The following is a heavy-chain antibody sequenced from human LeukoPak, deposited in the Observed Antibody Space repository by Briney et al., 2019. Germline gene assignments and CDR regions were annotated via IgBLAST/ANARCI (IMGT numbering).Heavy chain of an antibody. V-gene: IGHV4-39*07. D-gene: IGHD5-18*01. Sequence: SETLSLTCTVSGGSISSSSYYWGWIRQPPGKGLEWIGSIYYSGSTYYNPSLKSRVTISVDTSKNQFSLKLSSVTAADTAVYYCARVLVGSHTEYFDYWGQGTLVTVSS. CDR3: ARVLVGSHTEYFDY. J-gene: IGHJ4*02. CDR2: IYYSGST. CDR1: GGSISSSSYY.